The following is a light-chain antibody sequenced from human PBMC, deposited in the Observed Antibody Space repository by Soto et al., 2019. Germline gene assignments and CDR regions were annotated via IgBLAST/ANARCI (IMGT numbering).Light chain of an antibody. J-gene: IGKJ4*01. CDR2: AAS. V-gene: IGKV1D-16*01. CDR3: QQYNIYPLT. CDR1: QDINSW. Sequence: DVQMTQFPSSLSASVGDRVTITCRASQDINSWLAWYQQKPEKAPKSLIHAASSLQTGVPSRFSGSGSGTDFTLTISSLQPEDSATYYCQQYNIYPLTFGGGTKVEIK.